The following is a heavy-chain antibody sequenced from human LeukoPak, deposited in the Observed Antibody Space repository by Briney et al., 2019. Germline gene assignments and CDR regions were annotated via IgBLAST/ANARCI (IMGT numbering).Heavy chain of an antibody. Sequence: ASVKVSCKASGDTFSGYYIHWVRQAPGQGLEWMGWINPNSGGTNYAQKFKDRVTMTGDTSITTAYMELGRVTSDDTAVYYCATDAYDSRGYYYWGQGTLVTVSS. CDR1: GDTFSGYY. CDR2: INPNSGGT. J-gene: IGHJ4*02. D-gene: IGHD3-22*01. CDR3: ATDAYDSRGYYY. V-gene: IGHV1-2*02.